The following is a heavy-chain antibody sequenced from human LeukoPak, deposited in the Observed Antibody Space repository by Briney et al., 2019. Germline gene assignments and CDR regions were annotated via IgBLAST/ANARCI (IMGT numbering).Heavy chain of an antibody. CDR1: GGSISNYY. Sequence: SETLSLTCTVSGGSISNYYWSWLRQPPGKGLEWIGYIYFSGTTNINPSLKSRVTISVDTSKSQFSLNLTSVTAADTAVYYCARGYCGGDCYSGSKYYFDYWGQGTLVTVSS. J-gene: IGHJ4*02. CDR2: IYFSGTT. D-gene: IGHD2-21*02. V-gene: IGHV4-59*12. CDR3: ARGYCGGDCYSGSKYYFDY.